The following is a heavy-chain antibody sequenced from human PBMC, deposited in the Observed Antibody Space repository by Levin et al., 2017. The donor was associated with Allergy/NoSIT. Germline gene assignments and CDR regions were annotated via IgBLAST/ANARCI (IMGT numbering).Heavy chain of an antibody. J-gene: IGHJ3*02. D-gene: IGHD3-3*01. CDR2: IYYSGST. V-gene: IGHV4-59*01. CDR3: AGRNYEVPPIDS. CDR1: GGSISSYY. Sequence: SETLSLTCTVSGGSISSYYWSWIRQPPGKGLEWIGYIYYSGSTNYNPSLKSRVTISVDTSKNQFSLKLSSVTAADTAVYYCAGRNYEVPPIDSWGQGTMVTVSS.